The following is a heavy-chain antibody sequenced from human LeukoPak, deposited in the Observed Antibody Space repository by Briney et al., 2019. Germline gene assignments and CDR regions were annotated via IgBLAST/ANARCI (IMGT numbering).Heavy chain of an antibody. V-gene: IGHV1-69*04. CDR2: IIPILGIA. J-gene: IGHJ5*02. CDR3: ARAGYRANPWFDP. Sequence: SVKVSCKASGGTFSSYAISWVRQAPGQGLEWMGRIIPILGIANYAQEFQGRVTITADKSTSTAYMELSSLRSEDTAVYYCARAGYRANPWFDPWGQGTLVTVSS. D-gene: IGHD5-12*01. CDR1: GGTFSSYA.